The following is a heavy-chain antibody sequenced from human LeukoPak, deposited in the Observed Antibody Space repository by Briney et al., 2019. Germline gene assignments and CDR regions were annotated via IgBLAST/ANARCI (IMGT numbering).Heavy chain of an antibody. V-gene: IGHV3-23*01. J-gene: IGHJ5*02. CDR1: GFTFSNYA. Sequence: GGSLRLSCAASGFTFSNYAMSWVRQTPGKGVEWVSAISGSGGSTYYADSVKGRFTIARENSKNTLYLQMNSLRAEDTALYYCAKDPLRYYDSPGENWFDPWGQGTLVTVSS. CDR2: ISGSGGST. CDR3: AKDPLRYYDSPGENWFDP. D-gene: IGHD3-22*01.